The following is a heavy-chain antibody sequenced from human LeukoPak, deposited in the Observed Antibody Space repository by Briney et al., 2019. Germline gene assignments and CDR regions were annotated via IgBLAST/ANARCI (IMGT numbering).Heavy chain of an antibody. D-gene: IGHD2-2*01. CDR2: IRYDGSNK. J-gene: IGHJ4*02. V-gene: IGHV3-30*02. Sequence: GGSLRLSCAASGFTFSSYGMHWVRQAPGKGLEWVAFIRYDGSNKYYADSVKGRFTISRDNSKNTLYLQMNSLRAEDTAVYYCEAVPPRYCSSTSCYYYFDYWGQGTLVTVSS. CDR3: EAVPPRYCSSTSCYYYFDY. CDR1: GFTFSSYG.